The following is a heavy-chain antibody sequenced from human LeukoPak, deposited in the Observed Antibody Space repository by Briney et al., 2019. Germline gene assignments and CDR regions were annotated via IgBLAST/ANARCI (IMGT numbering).Heavy chain of an antibody. CDR3: ARAKANWGSGDY. CDR1: EYTFTDYY. Sequence: GASVKVSCKASEYTFTDYYVHWVRQAPGQGLEWMGWINPNTGGTNYAQKFQGRVIMTRDTSISTGYMDLSGLRSDDTAVYYCARAKANWGSGDYWGQGTLVTVSS. D-gene: IGHD7-27*01. CDR2: INPNTGGT. V-gene: IGHV1-2*02. J-gene: IGHJ4*02.